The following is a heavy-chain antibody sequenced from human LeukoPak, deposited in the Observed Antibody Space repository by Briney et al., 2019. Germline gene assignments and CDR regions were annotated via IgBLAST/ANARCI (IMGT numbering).Heavy chain of an antibody. CDR2: IYYSGST. J-gene: IGHJ4*02. V-gene: IGHV4-59*01. Sequence: PSETLSLTCAVYGGSFSSYYWSWIRQPPGKGLEWIGYIYYSGSTNYNPSLKSRVTISVDTSKNQFSLKLSSVTAADTAVYYCARVPTMVRGPDYWGQGTLVTVSS. CDR3: ARVPTMVRGPDY. D-gene: IGHD3-10*01. CDR1: GGSFSSYY.